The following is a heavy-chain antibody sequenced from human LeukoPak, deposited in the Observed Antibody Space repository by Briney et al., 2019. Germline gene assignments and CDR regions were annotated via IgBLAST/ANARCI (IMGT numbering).Heavy chain of an antibody. Sequence: PGGSLRLSCAASGFTFSSYSLNWVRQAPGKGLEWVSYISSTSSIIYYADSVKGRFTISRDNAKNSLYLQMNSLRVEDTAVYYCARSQFGELLNGFDSWGQGTLVTVSS. CDR1: GFTFSSYS. CDR3: ARSQFGELLNGFDS. D-gene: IGHD3-10*01. J-gene: IGHJ4*02. V-gene: IGHV3-21*05. CDR2: ISSTSSII.